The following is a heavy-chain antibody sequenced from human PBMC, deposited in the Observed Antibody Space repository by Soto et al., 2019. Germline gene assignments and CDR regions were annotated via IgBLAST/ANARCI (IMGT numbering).Heavy chain of an antibody. CDR1: GFTFSSYA. CDR2: ISGSGGST. CDR3: AKVPPGSTYYYYGMDV. D-gene: IGHD6-6*01. J-gene: IGHJ6*02. V-gene: IGHV3-23*01. Sequence: SLRLSCAASGFTFSSYAMSWVRQAPGKGLEWVSAISGSGGSTYYADSVKGRFTISRDNSKNTLYLQMNSLRAEDTAVYYCAKVPPGSTYYYYGMDVWGQGTTVTVSS.